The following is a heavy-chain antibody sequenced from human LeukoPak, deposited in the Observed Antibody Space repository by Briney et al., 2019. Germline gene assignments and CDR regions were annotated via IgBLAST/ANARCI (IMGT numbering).Heavy chain of an antibody. J-gene: IGHJ6*02. V-gene: IGHV3-21*01. Sequence: GGSLRLSCAASGFTFSSYSMNWVRQAPGKGLEWVSSISSSSSYKYYADSVKRRFTISRDNAKNSLYLQMNSPRAEDTAVYYCARDSGGYSYYYYYGMDVWGQGTTVTVSS. CDR1: GFTFSSYS. D-gene: IGHD3-10*01. CDR3: ARDSGGYSYYYYYGMDV. CDR2: ISSSSSYK.